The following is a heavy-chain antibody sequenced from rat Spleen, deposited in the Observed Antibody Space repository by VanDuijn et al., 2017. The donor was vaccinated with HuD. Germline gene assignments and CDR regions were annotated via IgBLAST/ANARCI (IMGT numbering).Heavy chain of an antibody. CDR1: GFTFSTAW. D-gene: IGHD1-11*01. CDR2: IKTKSNNYAT. J-gene: IGHJ2*01. V-gene: IGHV6-6*01. Sequence: EVQVLESGGGLVQPGNSLKLSCATSGFTFSTAWMYWYRQFPEKRLEWVVRIKTKSNNYATDYAESVKGRFTISRDDSKSSIYLQMNNLKEEDTAIYYCAGGVTWDYWGQGVMVTVSS. CDR3: AGGVTWDY.